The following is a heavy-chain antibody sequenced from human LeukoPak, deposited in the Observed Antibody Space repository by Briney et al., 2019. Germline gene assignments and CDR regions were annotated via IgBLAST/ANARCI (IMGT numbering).Heavy chain of an antibody. CDR1: GFTLGSTW. V-gene: IGHV3-74*01. Sequence: AGSLRLSCSASGFTLGSTWIHWLRQVPGHGLKGFSRINPENAKCYVNSEKGRIIATSNITANTVFVERNSIRDEDTMYYYCVRVLKVRGRGWYGDAFDMWGQGTMVTVSS. J-gene: IGHJ3*02. CDR2: INPENAK. CDR3: VRVLKVRGRGWYGDAFDM. D-gene: IGHD6-19*01.